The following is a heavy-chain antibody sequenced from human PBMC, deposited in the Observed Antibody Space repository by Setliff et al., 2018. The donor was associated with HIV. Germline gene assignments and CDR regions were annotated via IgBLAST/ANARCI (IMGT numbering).Heavy chain of an antibody. CDR3: AKDGQGYCSGGSCYPDY. CDR1: GGSISSSSYY. J-gene: IGHJ4*02. Sequence: SETLSLTCTVSGGSISSSSYYWGWIRQHPGKGLEWIGYIYYSGSTYYNPPLKSRFTISRDNSKNTMYLQMNSLRAEDTAVYYCAKDGQGYCSGGSCYPDYWGQGTLVTVSS. V-gene: IGHV4-61*05. D-gene: IGHD2-15*01. CDR2: IYYSGST.